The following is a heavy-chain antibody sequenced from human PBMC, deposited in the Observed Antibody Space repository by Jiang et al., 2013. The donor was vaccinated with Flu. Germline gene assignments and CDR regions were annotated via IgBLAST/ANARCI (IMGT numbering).Heavy chain of an antibody. CDR2: VDPEDGET. CDR3: ARPGRGYSSSWYFDY. Sequence: VKEARSYSGKLSCEVSGYVFSDYHIHWIQQAPGEGLEWVGLVDPEDGETVYAERFQGRVTITADSSRNTASLELTSLRSDDAAVYYCARPGRGYSSSWYFDYWG. V-gene: IGHV1-69-2*01. J-gene: IGHJ4*01. D-gene: IGHD6-13*01. CDR1: GYVFSDYH.